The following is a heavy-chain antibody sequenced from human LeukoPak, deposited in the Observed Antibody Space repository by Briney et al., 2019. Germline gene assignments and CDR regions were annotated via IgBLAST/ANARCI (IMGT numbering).Heavy chain of an antibody. CDR3: ASATIFGVVIYY. D-gene: IGHD3-3*01. CDR1: GFTFSNYG. V-gene: IGHV3-23*01. CDR2: ITGSGGST. Sequence: PGGSLRLSCAASGFTFSNYGLSWVRQAPGKGLEWVSGITGSGGSTYYADSVKGRFTISRDNSKNTLYLQMNSLRADDTAVYYCASATIFGVVIYYWGQGTLVTVSS. J-gene: IGHJ4*02.